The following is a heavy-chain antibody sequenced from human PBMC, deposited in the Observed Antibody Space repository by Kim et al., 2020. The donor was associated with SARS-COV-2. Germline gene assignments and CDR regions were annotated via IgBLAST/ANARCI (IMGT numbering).Heavy chain of an antibody. D-gene: IGHD5-12*01. V-gene: IGHV4-34*01. Sequence: SETLSLTCAVYGGSFSGYYWSWIRQPPGKGLEWIGEINHSGSTNYNPSLKSRVTISVDTSKNQFSLKLSSVTAADTAVYYCARGGIHVDIVATDYYGMDVWGQGTTVTVSS. CDR1: GGSFSGYY. CDR3: ARGGIHVDIVATDYYGMDV. CDR2: INHSGST. J-gene: IGHJ6*02.